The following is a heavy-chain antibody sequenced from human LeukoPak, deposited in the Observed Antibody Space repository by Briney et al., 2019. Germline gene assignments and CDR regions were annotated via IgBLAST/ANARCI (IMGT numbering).Heavy chain of an antibody. Sequence: GGSLRLSCAASGFTFSSYEVNWVRHAPGKGLEWVANIKQDGSEKNYVDSVKGRFTISRDNAKNSLFLQMNSLRAEDTAVYYCARGLRYDSSESQYNWFDPWGQGTLVIVSS. CDR3: ARGLRYDSSESQYNWFDP. D-gene: IGHD3-22*01. J-gene: IGHJ5*02. V-gene: IGHV3-7*01. CDR1: GFTFSSYE. CDR2: IKQDGSEK.